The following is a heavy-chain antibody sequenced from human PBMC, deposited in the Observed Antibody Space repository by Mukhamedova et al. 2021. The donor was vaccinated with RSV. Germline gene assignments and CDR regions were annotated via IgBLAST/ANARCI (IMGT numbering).Heavy chain of an antibody. J-gene: IGHJ4*02. Sequence: QWYQRRVTMTRDTSTSTVYMELSSLRSEDTAVYYCERIRDYYDSSGYYFDYWGQGTLVTVSS. CDR3: ERIRDYYDSSGYYFDY. V-gene: IGHV1-46*01. D-gene: IGHD3-22*01.